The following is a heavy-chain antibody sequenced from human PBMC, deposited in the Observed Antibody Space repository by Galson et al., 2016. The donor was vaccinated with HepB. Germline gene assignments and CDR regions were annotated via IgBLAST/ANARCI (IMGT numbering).Heavy chain of an antibody. V-gene: IGHV3-30*18. CDR2: TSHDGSNE. CDR1: GLIFSNHA. Sequence: SLRLSCAASGLIFSNHAMHWVRQAPGQGLEWVAITSHDGSNEYYADSVKGRFTISRDNSKNTLYLQMSTLRAEDTAVYYCAKDSRLYTSGWGHFAWWGQGTLVTVSS. J-gene: IGHJ4*02. CDR3: AKDSRLYTSGWGHFAW. D-gene: IGHD6-19*01.